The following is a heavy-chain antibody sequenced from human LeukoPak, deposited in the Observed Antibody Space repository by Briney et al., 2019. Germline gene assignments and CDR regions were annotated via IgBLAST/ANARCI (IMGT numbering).Heavy chain of an antibody. Sequence: GGSLRLSCTASGFTFSDYSMSWIRQAPGKGLEWVSHISSGYTIYYADSVKGRFTISRDNAKNSLYLQMNTLRAEDTAVYYCARPASMVEEEGSDYWGQGTLVTVSS. J-gene: IGHJ4*02. D-gene: IGHD4/OR15-4a*01. CDR3: ARPASMVEEEGSDY. CDR1: GFTFSDYS. CDR2: ISSGYTI. V-gene: IGHV3-11*04.